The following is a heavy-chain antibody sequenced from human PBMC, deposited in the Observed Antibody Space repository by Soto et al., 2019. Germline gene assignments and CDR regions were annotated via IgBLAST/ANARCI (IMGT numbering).Heavy chain of an antibody. D-gene: IGHD5-12*01. CDR1: GGTFSSYA. CDR2: IIPIFGTA. V-gene: IGHV1-69*01. CDR3: ARNTYSGYDQNWFDP. J-gene: IGHJ5*02. Sequence: VKVSCKASGGTFSSYAISWVRQAPGQGLEWMGGIIPIFGTANYAQKFQGRVTITADESTSTAYMELSSLRSEDTAVYYCARNTYSGYDQNWFDPWGQGTLVTVSS.